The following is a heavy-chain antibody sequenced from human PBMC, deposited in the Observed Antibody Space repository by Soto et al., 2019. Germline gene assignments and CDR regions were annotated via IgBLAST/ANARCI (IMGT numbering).Heavy chain of an antibody. CDR2: IDPSDSYT. V-gene: IGHV5-10-1*01. Sequence: GESLNISCKGSGYSFTSYWISLVRQMPGKGLEWMGRIDPSDSYTNYSPSFQGHVTISADKSISTAYLQWSSLKASDTAMYYCARRVKWLDAFDIWGQGTMVTVSS. CDR3: ARRVKWLDAFDI. D-gene: IGHD3-22*01. J-gene: IGHJ3*02. CDR1: GYSFTSYW.